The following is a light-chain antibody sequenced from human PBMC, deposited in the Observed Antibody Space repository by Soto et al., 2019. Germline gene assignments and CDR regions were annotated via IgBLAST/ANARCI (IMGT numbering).Light chain of an antibody. CDR3: QVWDSSSDQWV. J-gene: IGLJ3*02. V-gene: IGLV3-21*02. CDR1: NIGIKS. Sequence: SYELTQPPSVSVAPGQTARMTCGGNNIGIKSVHWYQQKPGQAPVLVMDDDGDRPSGIPERFSGSRSGNTATLTISRVEAGDEAAYYCQVWDSSSDQWVFGGGTKLTVL. CDR2: DDG.